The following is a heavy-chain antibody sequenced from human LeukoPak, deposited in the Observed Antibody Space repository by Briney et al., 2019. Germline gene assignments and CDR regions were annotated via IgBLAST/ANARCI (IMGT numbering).Heavy chain of an antibody. CDR3: ASPPEGYSSAWFFY. D-gene: IGHD6-13*01. CDR1: GCRFTNYW. CDR2: IYPGASDA. Sequence: GECLQISCKGSGCRFTNYWIGWVRPMPGKGVEWMGIIYPGASDARYSPSYQGQVTISVDKSISTAYLQWSSLKASDTAMYYCASPPEGYSSAWFFYWGQGTLVTVSS. V-gene: IGHV5-51*01. J-gene: IGHJ4*02.